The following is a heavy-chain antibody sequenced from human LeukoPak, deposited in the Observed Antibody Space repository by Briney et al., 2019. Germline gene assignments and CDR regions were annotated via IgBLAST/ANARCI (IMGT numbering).Heavy chain of an antibody. CDR1: GGSFSGYY. CDR2: INHSGST. CDR3: ARSPPTREPPTEDGSGGYLHYFDY. J-gene: IGHJ4*02. V-gene: IGHV4-34*01. D-gene: IGHD3-10*01. Sequence: KPSETLSLTCAVYGGSFSGYYWSWIRQPPGKGLEWIGEINHSGSTNYNPSLKSRVTISVDTSKNQFSLKLSSVTAADTAVYYCARSPPTREPPTEDGSGGYLHYFDYWGQGTLVTVSS.